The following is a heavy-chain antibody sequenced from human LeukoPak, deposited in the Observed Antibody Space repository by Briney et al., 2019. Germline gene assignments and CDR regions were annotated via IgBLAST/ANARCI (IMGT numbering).Heavy chain of an antibody. Sequence: ASVKVSCKATGYTFTSYDINWVRQATGQGLEWMGWINAGNGNTKYSQKFQGRVTITRDTSASTAYMELSSLRSEETAVYYCATTDPSAAAGEGSDYWGQGTLVTVSS. CDR3: ATTDPSAAAGEGSDY. CDR2: INAGNGNT. D-gene: IGHD6-13*01. V-gene: IGHV1-3*01. CDR1: GYTFTSYD. J-gene: IGHJ4*02.